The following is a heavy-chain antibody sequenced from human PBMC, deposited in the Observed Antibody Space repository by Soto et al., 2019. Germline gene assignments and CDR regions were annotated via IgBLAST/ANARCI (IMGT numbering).Heavy chain of an antibody. CDR2: ITFSGNTV. CDR1: GFTFSDSY. J-gene: IGHJ6*02. Sequence: PGGSLRLSCAASGFTFSDSYMSWIRQAPGKGLEWISYITFSGNTVYYADSLKGRFTISRDNAKNSLCLQMNRLRAEDTAVYYCARVSWREKYGMDVWGQGTTVTVSS. V-gene: IGHV3-11*01. CDR3: ARVSWREKYGMDV.